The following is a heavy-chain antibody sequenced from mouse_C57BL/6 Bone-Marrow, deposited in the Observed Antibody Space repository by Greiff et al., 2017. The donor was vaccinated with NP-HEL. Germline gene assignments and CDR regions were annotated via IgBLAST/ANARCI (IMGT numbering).Heavy chain of an antibody. CDR1: GYTFTSYW. CDR2: INPSSGYT. D-gene: IGHD1-1*01. Sequence: VQLQQSGAELAKPGASVKLSCKASGYTFTSYWMHWVKQRPGQGLEWIGYINPSSGYTKYNQKFKDKATLTADKSSSTAYMQLSSLTYEDSAVYYCARSITTRGDYFDYWGQGTTLTVSS. V-gene: IGHV1-7*01. J-gene: IGHJ2*01. CDR3: ARSITTRGDYFDY.